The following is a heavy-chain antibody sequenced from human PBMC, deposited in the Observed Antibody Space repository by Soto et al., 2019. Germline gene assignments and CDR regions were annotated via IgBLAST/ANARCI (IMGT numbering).Heavy chain of an antibody. J-gene: IGHJ6*02. CDR3: VRGYGDYNEAYYYGMDV. CDR2: IYYSGST. CDR1: GGSISSGDYY. Sequence: QVQLQETGPGLVKPSQTLSLTCTVSGGSISSGDYYWSWIRQPPGKGLEWIGYIYYSGSTYYNPSLKSRVTISVDTSKNQFSLKLSFVTAADTAAYYCVRGYGDYNEAYYYGMDVWGQGTTVTVSS. D-gene: IGHD4-17*01. V-gene: IGHV4-30-4*01.